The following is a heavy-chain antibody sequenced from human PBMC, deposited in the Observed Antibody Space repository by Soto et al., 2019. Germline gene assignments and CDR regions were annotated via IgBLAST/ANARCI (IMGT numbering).Heavy chain of an antibody. J-gene: IGHJ5*02. Sequence: LRHSCAAPGVTFIDYYMSWILQATGKGLEWVSYISSSSSYTNYADSVKGRFTISRDNAKNSLYLQMNSLRAEDTAVYYCAKVGPYDSGSYMFRYNWFGPSGPGTLVTVSS. CDR2: ISSSSSYT. V-gene: IGHV3-11*05. CDR1: GVTFIDYY. D-gene: IGHD3-10*01. CDR3: AKVGPYDSGSYMFRYNWFGP.